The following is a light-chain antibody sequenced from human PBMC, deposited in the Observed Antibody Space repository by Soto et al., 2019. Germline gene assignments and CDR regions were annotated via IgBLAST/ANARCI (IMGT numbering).Light chain of an antibody. CDR1: QNIRSR. Sequence: DIQMTQSPSTLSGSVGDRVTITCRASQNIRSRLAWFQQKPGKAPKLLIYKASSLESGVPSRFSGSGSGTDFTLTISSLQPDDFATYYCQQYNSYSRTFGQGTKVDI. CDR2: KAS. J-gene: IGKJ1*01. V-gene: IGKV1-5*03. CDR3: QQYNSYSRT.